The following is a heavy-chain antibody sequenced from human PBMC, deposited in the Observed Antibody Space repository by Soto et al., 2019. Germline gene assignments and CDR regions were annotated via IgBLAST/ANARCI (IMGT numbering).Heavy chain of an antibody. D-gene: IGHD2-21*01. CDR3: ARRGVRPAHYGMDV. CDR1: GYTFTGYY. CDR2: INPNSGGT. Sequence: VASVKVSCKASGYTFTGYYMHWVRQAPGQGLEWMGWINPNSGGTNYAQKFQGRVTMTRDTSISTAYMELSRLRSDDTAVYYCARRGVRPAHYGMDVWGQGTTVTVSS. V-gene: IGHV1-2*02. J-gene: IGHJ6*02.